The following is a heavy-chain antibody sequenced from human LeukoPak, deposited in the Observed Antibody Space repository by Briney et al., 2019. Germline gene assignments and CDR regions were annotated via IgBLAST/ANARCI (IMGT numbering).Heavy chain of an antibody. D-gene: IGHD1-7*01. CDR1: GGSFSGYY. CDR3: ARGPGGTTGEAFDY. V-gene: IGHV4-34*01. Sequence: SETLSLTCAVYGGSFSGYYWSWIRQPPGKGLEWIGEINHSGSTNYNPSLKSRVTISVDTSKNQFSLTLSSVTAADTAIYYCARGPGGTTGEAFDYWGQGTLVTVSS. CDR2: INHSGST. J-gene: IGHJ4*02.